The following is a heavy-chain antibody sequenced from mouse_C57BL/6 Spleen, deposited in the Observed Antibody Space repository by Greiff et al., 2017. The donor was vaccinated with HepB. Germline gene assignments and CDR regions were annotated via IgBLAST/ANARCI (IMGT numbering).Heavy chain of an antibody. V-gene: IGHV7-3*01. J-gene: IGHJ4*01. CDR1: GFTFTDYY. Sequence: EVKLMESGGGLVQPGGSLSLSCAASGFTFTDYYMSWVRQPPGKALEWLGFIRNKANGYTTEYSASVKGRFTISRDNSQSILYLQMNALRAEDSATYYCARLYDYGMDYWGQGTSVTVSS. D-gene: IGHD2-4*01. CDR3: ARLYDYGMDY. CDR2: IRNKANGYTT.